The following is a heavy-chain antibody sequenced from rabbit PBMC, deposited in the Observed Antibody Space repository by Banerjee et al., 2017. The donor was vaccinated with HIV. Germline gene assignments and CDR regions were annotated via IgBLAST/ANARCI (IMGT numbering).Heavy chain of an antibody. CDR1: EFDFSNYG. V-gene: IGHV1S45*01. Sequence: QEQLVESGGGLVQPGGSLKLSCKASEFDFSNYGVSWVRQAPGKGLEWIACINIVTGRSVYASWAKGRFTMSRTSSTTVTLQMTGLTAADTATYFCARDLVDAIGWNFNLWGPGTLVTVS. CDR2: INIVTGRS. CDR3: ARDLVDAIGWNFNL. D-gene: IGHD6-1*01. J-gene: IGHJ4*01.